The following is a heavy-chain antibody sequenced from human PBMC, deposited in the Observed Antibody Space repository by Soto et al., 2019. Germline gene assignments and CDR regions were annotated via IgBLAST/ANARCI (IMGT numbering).Heavy chain of an antibody. CDR3: ARASIYSSSSFSPHFDY. V-gene: IGHV3-33*01. CDR2: IWYDGSNK. D-gene: IGHD6-6*01. Sequence: GGSLRLSCAASGFTFSSYGMHWVRQAPGKGLEWVAVIWYDGSNKYYADSVKGRFTISRDNSKNTLYLQMNSLRAEDTAVYYCARASIYSSSSFSPHFDYGGQGTLVTVSS. J-gene: IGHJ4*02. CDR1: GFTFSSYG.